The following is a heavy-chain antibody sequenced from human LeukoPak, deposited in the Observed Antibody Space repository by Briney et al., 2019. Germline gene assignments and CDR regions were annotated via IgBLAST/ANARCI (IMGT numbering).Heavy chain of an antibody. CDR2: ITDSGSST. D-gene: IGHD1-26*01. V-gene: IGHV3-23*01. CDR3: ARDPYSVSYGAFDI. CDR1: GLTFSNSA. Sequence: PGGSLRLSCVASGLTFSNSAMTWVRQAPGKGLEWVSIITDSGSSTFYADSVKGRFTISRDIAKNSVHLQMNSLRVEDTAMYYCARDPYSVSYGAFDIWGQGTMVTVSS. J-gene: IGHJ3*02.